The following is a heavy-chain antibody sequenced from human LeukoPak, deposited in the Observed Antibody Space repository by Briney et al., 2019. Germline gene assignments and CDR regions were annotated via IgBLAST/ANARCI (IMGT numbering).Heavy chain of an antibody. V-gene: IGHV4-4*07. D-gene: IGHD3-10*01. CDR3: ARAAGGSGGWFDP. J-gene: IGHJ5*02. CDR2: VYTSGSP. CDR1: GGSIGTYY. Sequence: SETLSLTCTVSGGSIGTYYWSWVRQPAGKGLEWVGRVYTSGSPNYNPSLKSRVTMSVDPSKNQFSLKLSSVTAADTAVYYCARAAGGSGGWFDPWGQGTLVTVSS.